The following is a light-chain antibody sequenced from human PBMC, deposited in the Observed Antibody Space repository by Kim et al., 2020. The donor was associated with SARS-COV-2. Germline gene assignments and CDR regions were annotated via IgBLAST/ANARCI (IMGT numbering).Light chain of an antibody. CDR2: KDN. V-gene: IGLV3-25*03. Sequence: SYELTQPPSVSVSPGQTAGITCSGDALPTQYAYWYQQKPGQAPVLMIYKDNERPSGIPERFSGSSSGTTVTLTISGVQAEDEADYYCQSGDSSGTYVVFGGGTKLTVL. CDR3: QSGDSSGTYVV. J-gene: IGLJ2*01. CDR1: ALPTQY.